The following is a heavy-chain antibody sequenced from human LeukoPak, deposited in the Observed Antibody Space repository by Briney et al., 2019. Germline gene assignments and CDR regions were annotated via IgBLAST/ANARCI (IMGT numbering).Heavy chain of an antibody. CDR3: ARGSRYGVYYYYMDV. Sequence: ASVKVSCKASGYTFTSYDINWVRQATGQGLERMGWMNPNSGNTGYAQKFQGRVTMTRNTSISTAYMELSSLRSEDTAVYYCARGSRYGVYYYYMDVWGKGTTDTVSS. CDR2: MNPNSGNT. V-gene: IGHV1-8*01. CDR1: GYTFTSYD. D-gene: IGHD1-14*01. J-gene: IGHJ6*03.